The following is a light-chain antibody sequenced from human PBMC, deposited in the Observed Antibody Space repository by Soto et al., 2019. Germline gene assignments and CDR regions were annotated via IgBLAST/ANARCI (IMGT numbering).Light chain of an antibody. CDR3: SSYTSSSPPVV. Sequence: QSALTQPASVSGSPGQSITISCTGTSSDVGGYNYVSWYQQHPGQAPKLMIYDVSNRPSGVSNRFSGSKSGNTASLTISGLQAEDEADYYCSSYTSSSPPVVFGGETKVTVL. J-gene: IGLJ2*01. V-gene: IGLV2-14*01. CDR2: DVS. CDR1: SSDVGGYNY.